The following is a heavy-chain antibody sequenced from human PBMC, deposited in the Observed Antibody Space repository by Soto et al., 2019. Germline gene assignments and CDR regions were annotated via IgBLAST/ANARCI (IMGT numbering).Heavy chain of an antibody. CDR3: ARVLPGIAAAYDAFDV. D-gene: IGHD6-13*01. Sequence: QVQLQESGPGLVKPSETLSLTCTVSGDYVISATYYWSWMRQPPGKGLEWIGYIYYEGGTTYNSSLKSLVTISTDTSRSQLSLQLTSASPADTAVYYCARVLPGIAAAYDAFDVWGQETMVTVSS. CDR2: IYYEGGT. V-gene: IGHV4-61*01. J-gene: IGHJ3*01. CDR1: GDYVISATYY.